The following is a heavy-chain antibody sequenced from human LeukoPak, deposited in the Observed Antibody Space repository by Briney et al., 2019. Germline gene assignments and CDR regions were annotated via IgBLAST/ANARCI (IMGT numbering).Heavy chain of an antibody. CDR1: GFTFSTYS. J-gene: IGHJ4*02. D-gene: IGHD6-13*01. CDR3: ARYRQQLVTSNYYFDY. Sequence: PGGSLRLSCAASGFTFSTYSMNWVRQSPGKGLEWLSYISSTSNTIYYADSVKGRFTISRDNSKNTLYLQMNSLRAEDTAVYYCARYRQQLVTSNYYFDYWGQGTLVTVSS. V-gene: IGHV3-48*01. CDR2: ISSTSNTI.